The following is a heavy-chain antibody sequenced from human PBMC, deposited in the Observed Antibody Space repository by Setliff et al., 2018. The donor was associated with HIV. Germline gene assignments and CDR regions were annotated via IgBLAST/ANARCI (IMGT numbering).Heavy chain of an antibody. CDR1: GFTFTAYS. CDR2: ISLGSTTV. CDR3: ARGFEVESSGWFDP. V-gene: IGHV3-48*01. D-gene: IGHD3-9*01. J-gene: IGHJ5*02. Sequence: PGGSLRLSCATSGFTFTAYSMNWVRQAPGKGLEWVSYISLGSTTVFYADSVKGRFTISRDDARNSLYLQMNSLRAEDTAVYYCARGFEVESSGWFDPWGQGTLVTVSS.